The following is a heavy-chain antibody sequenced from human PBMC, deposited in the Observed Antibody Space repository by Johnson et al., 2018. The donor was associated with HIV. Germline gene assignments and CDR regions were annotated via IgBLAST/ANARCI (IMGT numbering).Heavy chain of an antibody. CDR3: ARALEGDAFDI. J-gene: IGHJ3*02. V-gene: IGHV3-30-3*01. CDR2: ISYDGSNK. D-gene: IGHD5-24*01. CDR1: GFTFSSYA. Sequence: QVQLVESGGGVVQPGRSLRLSCAASGFTFSSYAMHWVRQAPGKGLEWVAVISYDGSNKYYADSVKGRFTIARDNSKNTLSLQMNSLRAEDTAVYYCARALEGDAFDIWGQGTMVTVSS.